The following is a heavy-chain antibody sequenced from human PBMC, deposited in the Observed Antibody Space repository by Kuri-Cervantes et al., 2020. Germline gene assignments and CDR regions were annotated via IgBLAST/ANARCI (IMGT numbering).Heavy chain of an antibody. Sequence: GESLKISCAASGFTFSSYGMHWVRQAPGKGLEWVAFIRYDGSNKYYADSVKGRFTISRDNSKNTLYLQMNSLRAEDTAVYYCAREKRHTYYYDSSGYYRGSWFDPWGQGTLVTVSS. D-gene: IGHD3-22*01. V-gene: IGHV3-30*02. CDR1: GFTFSSYG. CDR3: AREKRHTYYYDSSGYYRGSWFDP. CDR2: IRYDGSNK. J-gene: IGHJ5*02.